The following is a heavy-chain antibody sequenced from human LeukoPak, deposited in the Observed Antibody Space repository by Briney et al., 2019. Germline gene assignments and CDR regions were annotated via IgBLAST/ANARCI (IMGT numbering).Heavy chain of an antibody. CDR2: MNPNSGNT. CDR1: GYTFTSYD. V-gene: IGHV1-8*03. CDR3: ARGRVGATKGKTYYFDY. J-gene: IGHJ4*02. Sequence: ASVTVSCKASGYTFTSYDINWVQQATGQGPEWMGWMNPNSGNTGYAQKFQGRVTITRNTSISTAYMELSSLRSEDTAVYYCARGRVGATKGKTYYFDYWGQGTLVTVSS. D-gene: IGHD1-26*01.